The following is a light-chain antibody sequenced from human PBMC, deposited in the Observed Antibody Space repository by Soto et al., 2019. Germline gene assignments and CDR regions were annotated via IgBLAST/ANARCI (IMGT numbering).Light chain of an antibody. CDR3: QQYYSSVVT. V-gene: IGKV4-1*01. Sequence: DIVMTQSPDSLAVSLGERATINCKSSQSILSSSNNKNSLAWFQQQPGQPPKLLIYWASTRESGFPDRFSGSGSGTDFTLTISSLQAEDVAVYYCQQYYSSVVTFGQGTRLEIK. J-gene: IGKJ5*01. CDR1: QSILSSSNNKNS. CDR2: WAS.